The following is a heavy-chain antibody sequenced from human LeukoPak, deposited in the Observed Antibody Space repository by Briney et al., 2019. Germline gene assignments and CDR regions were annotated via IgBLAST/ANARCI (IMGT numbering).Heavy chain of an antibody. V-gene: IGHV4-4*07. CDR2: IFTSGIT. J-gene: IGHJ6*03. CDR3: ARETSGTYYNPLGYMDV. CDR1: GGSISIYY. Sequence: PSETLSLTCTVSGGSISIYYWNWIRQPAGKGLEWIGRIFTSGITNYNPSLKSRVTMSVDTSKNQFSLSLSSVIAADTAIYYCARETSGTYYNPLGYMDVWGKGTTVTVSS. D-gene: IGHD3-10*01.